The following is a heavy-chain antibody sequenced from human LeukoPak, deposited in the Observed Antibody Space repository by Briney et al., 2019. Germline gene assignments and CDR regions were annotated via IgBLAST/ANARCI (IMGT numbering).Heavy chain of an antibody. Sequence: ASVKVSCKASGYTFTGYYMHWVRQAPGQGLEWMGWIDPNSGGTNYAQKSLGSVTMTGDTSINTAFMELSRLRSDDTAIYYCARGRGTTMVRGVITNYFDLWGRGSLVTVSS. D-gene: IGHD3-10*01. V-gene: IGHV1-2*02. CDR2: IDPNSGGT. CDR3: ARGRGTTMVRGVITNYFDL. CDR1: GYTFTGYY. J-gene: IGHJ2*01.